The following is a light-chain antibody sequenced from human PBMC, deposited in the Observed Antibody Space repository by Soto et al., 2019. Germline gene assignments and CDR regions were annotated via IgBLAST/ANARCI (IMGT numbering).Light chain of an antibody. CDR3: SSYTSSSTLVV. CDR2: DVS. V-gene: IGLV2-14*01. CDR1: SSDVGGYNY. J-gene: IGLJ2*01. Sequence: QSALTQPASVSGSPGQSITISCTGTSSDVGGYNYVSWYQQHPGKAPKLMIYDVSNRPSGVSNRFSGSKSGNTASLTISGLQAEEDAAYYCSSYTSSSTLVVFGGGTKLTVL.